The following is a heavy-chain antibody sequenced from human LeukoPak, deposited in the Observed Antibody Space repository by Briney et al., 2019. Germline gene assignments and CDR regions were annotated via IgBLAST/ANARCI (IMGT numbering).Heavy chain of an antibody. J-gene: IGHJ4*02. V-gene: IGHV1-69*01. D-gene: IGHD3-3*01. CDR3: ARDRGDDFWSPRYFDY. CDR1: GGTFSSYA. Sequence: SVKVSCKASGGTFSSYAISWVRQAPGQGLEWMGGIIPIFGTANYAQKFQGRVTITADESTSTAYMELSSLRSEDTAVYYCARDRGDDFWSPRYFDYWGQGTLVTVSS. CDR2: IIPIFGTA.